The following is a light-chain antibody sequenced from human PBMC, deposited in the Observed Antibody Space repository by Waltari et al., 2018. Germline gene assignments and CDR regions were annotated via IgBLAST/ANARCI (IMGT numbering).Light chain of an antibody. CDR1: QSVTSNY. Sequence: EIVLTQSPGTLSLSPGETATLSCRASQSVTSNYLAWYQQKPGQAPRLLISGASSRATGIPDRYSGSGSGTDFTLTISRLETEDFAVYHCQQYGSSPWTFGQGTKVEIK. J-gene: IGKJ1*01. V-gene: IGKV3-20*01. CDR3: QQYGSSPWT. CDR2: GAS.